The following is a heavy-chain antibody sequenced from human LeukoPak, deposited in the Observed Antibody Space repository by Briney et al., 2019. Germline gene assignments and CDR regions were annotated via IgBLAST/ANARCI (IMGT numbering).Heavy chain of an antibody. J-gene: IGHJ4*02. V-gene: IGHV4-59*01. CDR3: ARVGRGSFDY. D-gene: IGHD3-16*01. Sequence: PSETLSLTCTVSGGSISSYYLSWIRQPPGKGLEWIGYIYYSGGTNYNPSLKSRITTSIDTSKNQFSLKLSSVTAADTAVYYCARVGRGSFDYWGQGNRITVSS. CDR2: IYYSGGT. CDR1: GGSISSYY.